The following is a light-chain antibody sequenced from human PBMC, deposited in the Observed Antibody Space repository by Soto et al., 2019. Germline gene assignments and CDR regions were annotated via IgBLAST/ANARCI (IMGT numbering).Light chain of an antibody. J-gene: IGLJ1*01. CDR3: SSDTSISAHV. V-gene: IGLV2-14*01. CDR2: EVS. Sequence: QSALTQPASVSGSPGQSITISCTGPSSDVDGFNHVSWYQQHPGKAPKLMIYEVSSRPSGISNRFSGSKSGNTASLTISGLHTEDAADYYCSSDTSISAHVFGTGTKLTVL. CDR1: SSDVDGFNH.